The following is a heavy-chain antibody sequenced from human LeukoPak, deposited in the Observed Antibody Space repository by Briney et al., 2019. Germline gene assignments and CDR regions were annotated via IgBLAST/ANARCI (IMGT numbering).Heavy chain of an antibody. J-gene: IGHJ4*02. Sequence: GGSLRLSCAASGFTFSNAWMTWVRQAPGKGLEWVGRIKSKYDGETIDYAAPVKGRFTISRDDSKNTLCLQMNSLRTEDTAVYYCASGRVTAVYWGQGTLVTVSS. D-gene: IGHD2-21*02. V-gene: IGHV3-15*01. CDR1: GFTFSNAW. CDR3: ASGRVTAVY. CDR2: IKSKYDGETI.